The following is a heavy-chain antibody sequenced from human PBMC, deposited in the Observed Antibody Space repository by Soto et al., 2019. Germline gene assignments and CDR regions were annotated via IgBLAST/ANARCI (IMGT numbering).Heavy chain of an antibody. J-gene: IGHJ5*02. CDR3: ARDLIGFDP. V-gene: IGHV3-48*01. Sequence: GSLRLSCAASGFTFSSYSMNWVRQAPGKGLEWVSYISSSSSTIYYADSVKGRFTISRDNAKNSLYLQMNSLRAEDTAVYYCARDLIGFDPWGQGTLVTVSS. D-gene: IGHD3-9*01. CDR1: GFTFSSYS. CDR2: ISSSSSTI.